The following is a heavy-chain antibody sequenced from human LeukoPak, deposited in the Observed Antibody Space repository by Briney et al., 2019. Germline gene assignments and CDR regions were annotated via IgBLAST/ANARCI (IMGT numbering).Heavy chain of an antibody. Sequence: SQTLSLTCTVSGGSISSGSYYWSWIRQPAGKGLEWIGRIYTSGSTNYNPSLKSRVTISVDTSKNQFSLKLSSVTAADTAVYYCARADFFRRDGYNSLDYWGQGTLVTVSS. D-gene: IGHD5-24*01. CDR2: IYTSGST. CDR3: ARADFFRRDGYNSLDY. J-gene: IGHJ4*02. CDR1: GGSISSGSYY. V-gene: IGHV4-61*02.